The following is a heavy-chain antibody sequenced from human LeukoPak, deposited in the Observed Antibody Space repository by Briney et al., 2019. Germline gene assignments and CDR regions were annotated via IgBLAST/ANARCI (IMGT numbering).Heavy chain of an antibody. V-gene: IGHV1-8*03. Sequence: ASVKVSCKASGYTFTSYDINWVRQATGQGLEWMGWMNPNSGNTGYAQKFQGRVTITRNTSISTAYMELSSLRSEDTAVYYCAGGSAWSSSLEGYYYNMDVWGKGTTVTVSS. D-gene: IGHD6-6*01. CDR1: GYTFTSYD. J-gene: IGHJ6*03. CDR2: MNPNSGNT. CDR3: AGGSAWSSSLEGYYYNMDV.